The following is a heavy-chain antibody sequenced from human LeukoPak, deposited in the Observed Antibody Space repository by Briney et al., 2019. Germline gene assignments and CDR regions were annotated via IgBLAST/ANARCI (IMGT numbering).Heavy chain of an antibody. D-gene: IGHD2-2*01. CDR1: GFTFGHYA. CDR3: ARGGDFGVPAPLGIDAFDI. J-gene: IGHJ3*02. V-gene: IGHV3-49*04. Sequence: PGGSLRLSCTGSGFTFGHYALAWVRQAPGKGLEWLGFIRSQAYGMTIEYAASVKGRFSISRDNSNSIADLQINSLKTEDTAVYYCARGGDFGVPAPLGIDAFDIWGQGTMVTVSS. CDR2: IRSQAYGMTI.